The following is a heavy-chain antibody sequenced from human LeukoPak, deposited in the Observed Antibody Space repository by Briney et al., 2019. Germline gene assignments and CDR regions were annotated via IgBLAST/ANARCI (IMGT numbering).Heavy chain of an antibody. Sequence: GGSLRLSCAASGFTFSSYWMSWVRQAPGKGLEWVANIKQDGSEKYYVDSVEGRFTISRDNAKNSLYLQMNSLRAEDTAVYYCARGSTGWLQLPAYFDYWGQGTLVTVSS. CDR3: ARGSTGWLQLPAYFDY. V-gene: IGHV3-7*01. CDR2: IKQDGSEK. D-gene: IGHD5-24*01. J-gene: IGHJ4*02. CDR1: GFTFSSYW.